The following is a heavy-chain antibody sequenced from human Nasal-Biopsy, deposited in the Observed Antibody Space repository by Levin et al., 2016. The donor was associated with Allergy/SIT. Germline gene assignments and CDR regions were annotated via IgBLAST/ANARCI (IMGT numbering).Heavy chain of an antibody. Sequence: SVKVSCKASGYTFASYGISWVRQAPGQGLEWMGGIIPVFRTANYAQKFQGRVTITADESTSTAYMELSSLTSEDAAVYYCARRSTTWYTNAFDIWGQGTVVTVSS. CDR1: GYTFASYG. CDR2: IIPVFRTA. J-gene: IGHJ3*02. V-gene: IGHV1-69*13. CDR3: ARRSTTWYTNAFDI. D-gene: IGHD6-13*01.